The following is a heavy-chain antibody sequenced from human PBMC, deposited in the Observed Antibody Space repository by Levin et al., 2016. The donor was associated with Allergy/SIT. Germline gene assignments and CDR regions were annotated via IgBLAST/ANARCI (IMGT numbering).Heavy chain of an antibody. Sequence: WIRQPPGKGLEWIGYIYHSGSTYYNPSLKSRVTISVDTSKNQFFLKLSSVTAADTAVYYCARGDYDILTGYYPFDYWGQGTLVTVSS. CDR3: ARGDYDILTGYYPFDY. CDR2: IYHSGST. V-gene: IGHV4-31*02. J-gene: IGHJ4*02. D-gene: IGHD3-9*01.